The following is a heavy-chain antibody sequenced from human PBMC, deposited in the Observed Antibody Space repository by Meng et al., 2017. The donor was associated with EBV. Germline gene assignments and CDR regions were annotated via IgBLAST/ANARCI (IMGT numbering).Heavy chain of an antibody. CDR3: ARVGTAVAGKRDY. D-gene: IGHD6-19*01. V-gene: IGHV1-2*06. J-gene: IGHJ4*02. CDR2: INPSSSGT. CDR1: GYTFTGYY. Sequence: QVQLEEPGVEAEKRWVSVKVSRKASGYTFTGYYMHWEIRAPGQGLEWMRRINPSSSGTTCAKKFEGSVTMTRDTSISTAYMELSRLRSDDTAVYYCARVGTAVAGKRDYWGQGTLVTVSS.